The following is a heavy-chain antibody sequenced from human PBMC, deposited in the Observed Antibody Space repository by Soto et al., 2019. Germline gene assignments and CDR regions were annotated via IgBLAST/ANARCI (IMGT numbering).Heavy chain of an antibody. Sequence: PGGSLRLSCAASGFTFSSYAMSWVRQAPGKGLEWVSGISGSGVTTYYADSVKGRFTISRDNSKNTLYLQMNSLRDEDTAVYYCAKEMYTYELWGAFDIWGQGTMVTVSS. D-gene: IGHD5-18*01. J-gene: IGHJ3*02. CDR3: AKEMYTYELWGAFDI. V-gene: IGHV3-23*01. CDR1: GFTFSSYA. CDR2: ISGSGVTT.